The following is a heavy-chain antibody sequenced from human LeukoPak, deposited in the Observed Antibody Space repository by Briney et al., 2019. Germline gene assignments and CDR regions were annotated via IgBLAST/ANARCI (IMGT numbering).Heavy chain of an antibody. V-gene: IGHV3-33*06. CDR2: IWYDGSNK. D-gene: IGHD3-10*01. J-gene: IGHJ4*02. Sequence: PGGSLRLSCAASGFTFSSYGMHWVRQAPGKGLEWVAVIWYDGSNKYYADSVEGRFTISRDNSKNTLYLQMNSLRAEDTAVYYCAKNPGSYYNGREYFDYWGQGTLVTVSS. CDR3: AKNPGSYYNGREYFDY. CDR1: GFTFSSYG.